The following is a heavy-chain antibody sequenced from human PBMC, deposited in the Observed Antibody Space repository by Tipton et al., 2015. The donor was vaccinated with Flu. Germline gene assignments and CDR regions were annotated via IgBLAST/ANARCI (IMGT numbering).Heavy chain of an antibody. J-gene: IGHJ6*02. CDR2: INSDGSST. CDR3: ARNPYYHTMDV. CDR1: GFTFSSYW. Sequence: SLRLSCAASGFTFSSYWMHWVRQVPGKGLVWVSHINSDGSSTTYADSVKGRFTISRDNAKNTLYLQMNSPRAEDTAVYYCARNPYYHTMDVWGQGTTVTVSS. V-gene: IGHV3-74*01.